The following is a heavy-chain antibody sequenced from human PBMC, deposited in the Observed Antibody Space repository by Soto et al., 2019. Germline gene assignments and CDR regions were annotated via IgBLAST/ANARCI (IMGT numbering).Heavy chain of an antibody. D-gene: IGHD3-9*01. CDR1: GGSITSSY. CDR2: IYDTGISGYTPST. J-gene: IGHJ6*02. Sequence: SQTLSLTCTVSGGSITSSYWSWIRRPPGKGLEWIAYIYDTGISGYTPSTSYNPSLKSRVAMSVDTSKSQFSLKLTSVTAADTAVYYCARGEDAFFYWGLAVWGQGITGTVS. CDR3: ARGEDAFFYWGLAV. V-gene: IGHV4-59*01.